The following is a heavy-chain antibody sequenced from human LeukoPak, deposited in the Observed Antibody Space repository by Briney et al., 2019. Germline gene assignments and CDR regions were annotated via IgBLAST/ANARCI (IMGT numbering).Heavy chain of an antibody. CDR3: ARAPDDYDFWSGYYTTWRYFDY. D-gene: IGHD3-3*01. CDR1: GFTFSGYS. V-gene: IGHV3-21*01. Sequence: AGGSLRLSCAASGFTFSGYSMNWVRQAPGRGLEWVSSISSSSSYIYYADSVKGRFTISRDNAKNSLYLQMDSLRAEDTAVYYCARAPDDYDFWSGYYTTWRYFDYWGQGTLVTVSS. CDR2: ISSSSSYI. J-gene: IGHJ4*02.